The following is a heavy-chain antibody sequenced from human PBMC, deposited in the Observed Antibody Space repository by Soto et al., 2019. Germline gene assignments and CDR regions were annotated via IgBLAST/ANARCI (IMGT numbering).Heavy chain of an antibody. V-gene: IGHV1-18*01. CDR1: GYAFSRSS. J-gene: IGHJ3*02. CDR2: VSVYNGNT. Sequence: ASVRVACKAAGYAFSRSSITWVRQAPGQGLEWMAWVSVYNGNTDYAQKLQGRVDMTADTSTNTVYLELRSLRSDDTAVYYCARVASSSSGFAFDIWGQGTLVTVSS. D-gene: IGHD6-6*01. CDR3: ARVASSSSGFAFDI.